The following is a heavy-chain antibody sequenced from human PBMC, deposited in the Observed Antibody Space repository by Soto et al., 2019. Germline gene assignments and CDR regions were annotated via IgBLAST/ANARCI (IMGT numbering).Heavy chain of an antibody. CDR1: GYTFTGYY. D-gene: IGHD2-15*01. J-gene: IGHJ6*02. Sequence: ASVKVSCKASGYTFTGYYMHWVRQAPGQGLEWMGWINPNSGDTNYAQKFQGRVTMTRDTSIRTAYMELSRLSSDDTAVYYCVRDASLLTRDYYYCMDVWGQGTMVTVSS. CDR3: VRDASLLTRDYYYCMDV. V-gene: IGHV1-2*02. CDR2: INPNSGDT.